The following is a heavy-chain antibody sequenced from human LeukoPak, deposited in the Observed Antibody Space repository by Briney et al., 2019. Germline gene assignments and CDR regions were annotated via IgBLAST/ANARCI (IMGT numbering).Heavy chain of an antibody. V-gene: IGHV4-30-4*01. CDR1: GGSISSGDYY. J-gene: IGHJ1*01. Sequence: PSETLSLTCTVSGGSISSGDYYWSWIRQPPGKGLEWIGYIYYSGSTYYNPSLKSRVTISVDTSKNQFSLKLSSVTAADTAVYYCARVGYYGSSGYYYEWYFQHWGQGTLVTVSS. CDR2: IYYSGST. D-gene: IGHD3-22*01. CDR3: ARVGYYGSSGYYYEWYFQH.